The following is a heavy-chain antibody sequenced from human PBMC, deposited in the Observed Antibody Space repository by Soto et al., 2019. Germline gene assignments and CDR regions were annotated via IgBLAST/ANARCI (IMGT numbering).Heavy chain of an antibody. V-gene: IGHV4-39*01. Sequence: SETLSLTCTVSGGSTSSSGYYWGWIRQPPGKGLEWIGDLSYNGNTYYNPPLKSRVFISGDTSKTQFFLKLSFVTAADTAIYYSARRRVVGAAGFDPRGQGTRVTVSS. CDR2: LSYNGNT. J-gene: IGHJ5*02. D-gene: IGHD1-26*01. CDR3: ARRRVVGAAGFDP. CDR1: GGSTSSSGYY.